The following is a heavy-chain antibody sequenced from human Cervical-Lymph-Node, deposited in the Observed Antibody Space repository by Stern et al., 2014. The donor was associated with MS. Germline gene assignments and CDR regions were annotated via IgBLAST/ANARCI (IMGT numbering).Heavy chain of an antibody. D-gene: IGHD2-15*01. Sequence: EVQLVESGGDLVQPGRSLRLSCAASGFRFDDYAMDWVRQAPGKGLEWVSGISWSSGKIGYAGSVKVRIKISRDNVKNSLLLQMNSLRSEDTASYYCARAIGFCSGGNCEPYYYYGIDVWGQGTRVTVSS. CDR3: ARAIGFCSGGNCEPYYYYGIDV. J-gene: IGHJ6*02. CDR2: ISWSSGKI. V-gene: IGHV3-9*01. CDR1: GFRFDDYA.